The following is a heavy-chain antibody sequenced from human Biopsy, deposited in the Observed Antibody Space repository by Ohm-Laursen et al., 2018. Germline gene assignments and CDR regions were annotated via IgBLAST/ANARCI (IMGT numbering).Heavy chain of an antibody. Sequence: ASVKVSCKTSGYAFTVHGINWVRQAPGQGLEWLGWISAFTDDTDYAQKFQGRVTMTTDTPTTTAYMELRSLTSDVTAVYYWARDRRRRLKVVVDNYYHFGMDVWGQGTWVTVSS. V-gene: IGHV1-18*04. D-gene: IGHD2-15*01. J-gene: IGHJ6*02. CDR1: GYAFTVHG. CDR2: ISAFTDDT. CDR3: ARDRRRRLKVVVDNYYHFGMDV.